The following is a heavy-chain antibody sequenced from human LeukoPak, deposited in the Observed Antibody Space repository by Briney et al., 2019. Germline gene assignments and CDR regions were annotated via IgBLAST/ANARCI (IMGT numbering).Heavy chain of an antibody. CDR1: GGSFSGYY. CDR3: ARAELNGDVDY. D-gene: IGHD4-17*01. V-gene: IGHV4-34*01. CDR2: INHSGST. J-gene: IGHJ4*02. Sequence: SETLSLTCAVYGGSFSGYYWSWIRQPPGKGLEWIGEINHSGSTNYNPSLKSRVTISVDTSKNQFSLKLSSVTAADTAVYYCARAELNGDVDYWGQGTLVTVSS.